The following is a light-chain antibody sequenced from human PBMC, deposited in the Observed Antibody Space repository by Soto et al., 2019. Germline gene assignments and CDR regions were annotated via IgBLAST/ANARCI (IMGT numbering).Light chain of an antibody. V-gene: IGLV2-14*01. CDR2: EVS. CDR3: GSYTTNVV. J-gene: IGLJ2*01. CDR1: TSDVGGSNY. Sequence: QSALTQPASVSGSPGQSITISCTGTTSDVGGSNYVSWYQHHPGKAPKLMIYEVSNRPSGVSNRFSGSKSGNTASLTISGLQAEDEADYFCGSYTTNVVFGGGTKLTVL.